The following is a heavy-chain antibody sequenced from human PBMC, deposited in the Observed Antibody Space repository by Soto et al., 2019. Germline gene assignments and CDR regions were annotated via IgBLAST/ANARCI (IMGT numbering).Heavy chain of an antibody. Sequence: PGGSLRLSCAVSAFTVSSNYMSWVRQAPGKGLEWVSIIYSGGTTYYADSVKGRFTISRDNSNHSMSLQMNSLRAEDTAVYYCASRVWVGRGYIDYWGQGTLVTVSS. D-gene: IGHD3-22*01. CDR1: AFTVSSNY. V-gene: IGHV3-66*01. CDR3: ASRVWVGRGYIDY. J-gene: IGHJ4*02. CDR2: IYSGGTT.